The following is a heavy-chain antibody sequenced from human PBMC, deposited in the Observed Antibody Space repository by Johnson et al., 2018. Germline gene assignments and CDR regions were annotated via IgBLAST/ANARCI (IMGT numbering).Heavy chain of an antibody. V-gene: IGHV3-21*01. J-gene: IGHJ6*02. D-gene: IGHD3-16*01. CDR2: LGGDSSYT. CDR1: GFTFSDYS. CDR3: ARGTLGYYGLDV. Sequence: VQLVQSGGGLVKPGGSLRVSCAASGFTFSDYSMNWVRQAPGKGLEWVSSLGGDSSYTVYAHSLKGRFTVSRDNAKNSLFLQLNSPRAEDTAVYYCARGTLGYYGLDVWGQGTTVTVS.